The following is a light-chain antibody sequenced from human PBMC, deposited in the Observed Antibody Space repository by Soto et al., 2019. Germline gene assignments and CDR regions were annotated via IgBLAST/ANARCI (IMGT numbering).Light chain of an antibody. J-gene: IGKJ1*01. Sequence: EIVMTQSTATLSVSPGERATLSCRASQNVSSNLAWYQQKPGQAPRLLIYGASTRATGIPARFSDSGSGTEFTLTISSLQSEDFAVYYCQQYNNWPRGTFGQGTKVEIK. CDR3: QQYNNWPRGT. V-gene: IGKV3-15*01. CDR1: QNVSSN. CDR2: GAS.